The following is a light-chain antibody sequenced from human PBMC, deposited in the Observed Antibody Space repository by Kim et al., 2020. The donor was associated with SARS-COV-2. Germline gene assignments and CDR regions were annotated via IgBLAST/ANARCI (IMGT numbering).Light chain of an antibody. CDR3: QQYYSYKLT. Sequence: AIRMTQSPSSFSASTGDRVTITCRASQGISSYLAWYQQKPGKAPKLLIYAASTLQSGVPSRFSGSGFGTDFTLTISCLQSEDFATYYCQQYYSYKLTFGGGTKVDIK. CDR2: AAS. CDR1: QGISSY. V-gene: IGKV1-8*01. J-gene: IGKJ4*01.